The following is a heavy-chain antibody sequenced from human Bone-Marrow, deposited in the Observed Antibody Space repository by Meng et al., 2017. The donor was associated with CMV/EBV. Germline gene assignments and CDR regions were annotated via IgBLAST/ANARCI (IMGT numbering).Heavy chain of an antibody. Sequence: GESLKISCVASGFTVSSNYMTWVRQAPGKGLEWVSVIYSGGNTYYADSVKGRFTISRDNSKNTLYLQMNSLRAEDTAVYYCARDKIYSSSWYVYYYGMDVWGQGTTVPVSS. CDR1: GFTVSSNY. J-gene: IGHJ6*02. CDR2: IYSGGNT. V-gene: IGHV3-66*02. CDR3: ARDKIYSSSWYVYYYGMDV. D-gene: IGHD6-13*01.